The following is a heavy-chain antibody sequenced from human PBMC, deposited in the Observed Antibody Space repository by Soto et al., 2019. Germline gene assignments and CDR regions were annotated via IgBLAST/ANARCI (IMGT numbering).Heavy chain of an antibody. D-gene: IGHD3-22*01. Sequence: GGSLRLSCAASGFTFSSYSMNWVRQAPGKGLECVSYISSSSSTIYYADSVKGRFTISRDNAKNSLYLQMNSLRAEDTAVYYCARGYHYYDSSGYDKWDAFDIWGQRTMVTVSS. CDR2: ISSSSSTI. V-gene: IGHV3-48*04. CDR3: ARGYHYYDSSGYDKWDAFDI. J-gene: IGHJ3*02. CDR1: GFTFSSYS.